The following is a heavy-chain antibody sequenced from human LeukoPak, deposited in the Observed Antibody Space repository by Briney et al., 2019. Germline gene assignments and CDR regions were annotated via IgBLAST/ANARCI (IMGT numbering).Heavy chain of an antibody. V-gene: IGHV4-59*12. CDR1: GFNFNTYW. J-gene: IGHJ4*02. CDR3: ARGYRNNWRFDY. CDR2: ISYSGTT. Sequence: PGGSLRLSCRVSGFNFNTYWMHWVRQAPGKGLEWIGYISYSGTTDYNPSLKSRVSMSLGTSKNEISLKLDSVTAADTAVYHCARGYRNNWRFDYWGQGTLVTVSS. D-gene: IGHD6-13*01.